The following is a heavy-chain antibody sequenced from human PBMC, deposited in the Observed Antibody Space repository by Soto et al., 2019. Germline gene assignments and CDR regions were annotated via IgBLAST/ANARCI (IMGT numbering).Heavy chain of an antibody. V-gene: IGHV1-18*01. CDR1: GYTFTSYG. D-gene: IGHD3-9*01. CDR3: ARTCDLTGYYPYFDY. J-gene: IGHJ4*02. CDR2: ISAYDDNT. Sequence: ASVKVSCKASGYTFTSYGVSWVRQAPGQGLEWMGWISAYDDNTNYAQKLQGRVTLTTDTSTSAAYMELRSLRSDDTAVYFCARTCDLTGYYPYFDYWGQGAVVTVSS.